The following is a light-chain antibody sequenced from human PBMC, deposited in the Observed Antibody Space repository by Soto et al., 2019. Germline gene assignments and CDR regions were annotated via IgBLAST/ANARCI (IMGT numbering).Light chain of an antibody. J-gene: IGKJ3*01. CDR3: QQLYRPFT. V-gene: IGKV1-9*01. CDR2: AAF. Sequence: DIPLTQSPSFLSASGGDRVTITCRVSQGISTYVAWYQQKPGKAPKLLIYAAFTLQTGVPSRFSGSASETEFTLTISSLQPDDFATYYCQQLYRPFTFGPGTTVDLK. CDR1: QGISTY.